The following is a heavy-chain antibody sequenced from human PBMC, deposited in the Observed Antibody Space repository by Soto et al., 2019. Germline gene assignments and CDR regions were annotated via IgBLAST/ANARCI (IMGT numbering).Heavy chain of an antibody. CDR1: GFTFSDYS. Sequence: GSLRLSCVASGFTFSDYSLNWVRQAPGKGLEWVSYISSSSGTIYYADSVKGRFTISRDNAKKSLYLQMNSLRAEDTAVYYCASEDSGSFQYYFDFWGQGALVTVSS. J-gene: IGHJ4*02. CDR2: ISSSSGTI. CDR3: ASEDSGSFQYYFDF. V-gene: IGHV3-48*01. D-gene: IGHD1-26*01.